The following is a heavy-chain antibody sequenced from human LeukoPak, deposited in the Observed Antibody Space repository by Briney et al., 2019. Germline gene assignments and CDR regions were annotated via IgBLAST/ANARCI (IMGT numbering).Heavy chain of an antibody. J-gene: IGHJ3*02. V-gene: IGHV4-31*02. CDR2: SYYSGST. Sequence: SETLSLTCTVSGGSISSGGYYWSWIRQHPGKGLEWIGYSYYSGSTNYNPSLKSRVTISLDTSKNQFSLKLTSVTAADTAVYYCARGMYDYGGNSEAFDIWGQGTMVTVSS. D-gene: IGHD4-23*01. CDR1: GGSISSGGYY. CDR3: ARGMYDYGGNSEAFDI.